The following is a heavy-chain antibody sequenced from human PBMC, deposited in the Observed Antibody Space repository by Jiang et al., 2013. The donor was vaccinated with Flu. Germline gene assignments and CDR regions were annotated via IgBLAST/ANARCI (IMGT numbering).Heavy chain of an antibody. Sequence: EVKKPGASVKVSCKASGYTFTSYDINWVRQATGQGLEWMGWMNPNSGNTGYAQKFQGRVTMTRNTSISTAYMELSSLRSEDTAVYYCARGGIVVVPAAPTFRDYYYYYGMDVWGQGTTVTVSS. CDR3: ARGGIVVVPAAPTFRDYYYYYGMDV. J-gene: IGHJ6*02. CDR1: GYTFTSYD. CDR2: MNPNSGNT. V-gene: IGHV1-8*01. D-gene: IGHD2-2*01.